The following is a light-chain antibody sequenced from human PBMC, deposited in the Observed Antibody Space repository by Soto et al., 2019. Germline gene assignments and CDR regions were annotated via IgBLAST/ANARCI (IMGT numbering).Light chain of an antibody. Sequence: EIVLTQSPATLSLSPGERATLSCRASQNVSSYLAWYQQKPGQAPRLLIYDASNRATGIPARFSGSGSGTDFTLTISSLEPEDFAVYYCQQRSNWPPPGTFGGGTKVEIK. CDR3: QQRSNWPPPGT. J-gene: IGKJ4*01. CDR1: QNVSSY. CDR2: DAS. V-gene: IGKV3-11*01.